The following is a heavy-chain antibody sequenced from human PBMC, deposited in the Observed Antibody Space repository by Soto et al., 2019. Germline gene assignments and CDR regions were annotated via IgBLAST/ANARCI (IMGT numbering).Heavy chain of an antibody. Sequence: QPPGKGLEWIGYIYHSGSTYYNPSLKRRVTISVDRSKNQFSLKLSSVTAADLAVYYCARKDVFAPAYWGKGTPVIVSS. CDR3: ARKDVFAPAY. CDR2: IYHSGST. V-gene: IGHV4-30-2*01. J-gene: IGHJ1*01.